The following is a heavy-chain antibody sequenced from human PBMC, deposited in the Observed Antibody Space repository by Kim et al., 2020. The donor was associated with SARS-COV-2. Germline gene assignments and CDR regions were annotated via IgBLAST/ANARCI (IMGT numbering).Heavy chain of an antibody. V-gene: IGHV3-48*03. CDR3: AREVAVAGASLDY. Sequence: YYADSVRGRFTISRDNARNSVSLQMNSLRVEDSAVYYCAREVAVAGASLDYWGQGTVLTVSS. J-gene: IGHJ4*02. D-gene: IGHD6-19*01.